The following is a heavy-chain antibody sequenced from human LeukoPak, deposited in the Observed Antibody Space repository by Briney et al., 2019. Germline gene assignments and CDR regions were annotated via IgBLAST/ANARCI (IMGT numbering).Heavy chain of an antibody. CDR1: GFTFSSYG. Sequence: GGSLRLSCAASGFTFSSYGMHWVRQAPGKGLEWVSGISWNSGSIGYADSVKGRFTISRDNAKNSLYLQMNSLRAEDTAVYYCARGLEPGTAAAGIDYWGQGTLLTVSS. CDR3: ARGLEPGTAAAGIDY. D-gene: IGHD6-13*01. J-gene: IGHJ4*02. V-gene: IGHV3-48*01. CDR2: ISWNSGSI.